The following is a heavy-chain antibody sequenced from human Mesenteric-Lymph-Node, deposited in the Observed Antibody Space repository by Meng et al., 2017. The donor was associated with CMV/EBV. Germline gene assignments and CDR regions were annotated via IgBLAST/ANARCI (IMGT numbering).Heavy chain of an antibody. V-gene: IGHV4-4*02. Sequence: SCAVPGGSISTNNWWTWVRQPPGKGLEWIGEVYHSGSTNYNPSLRNRVTISIDKSKNQFALNLSSMTAADTAVYYCARLVGPGVMVADCWGQGTLVTVSS. CDR3: ARLVGPGVMVADC. CDR2: VYHSGST. CDR1: GGSISTNNW. J-gene: IGHJ4*02. D-gene: IGHD2-21*01.